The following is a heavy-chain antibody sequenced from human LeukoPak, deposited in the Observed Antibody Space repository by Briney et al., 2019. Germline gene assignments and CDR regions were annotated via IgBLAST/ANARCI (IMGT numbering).Heavy chain of an antibody. CDR2: IKQDGSEK. CDR1: GFTFSSYW. CDR3: ARDLRVVAVGIAAPKGY. J-gene: IGHJ4*02. Sequence: PGGSLRLSCAASGFTFSSYWMSWVRQAPGKGLEWVANIKQDGSEKYYEDSVKGRFTISRDNAKNSLYLQMNSLRAEDTAVYYCARDLRVVAVGIAAPKGYWGQGTLVTVSS. D-gene: IGHD6-6*01. V-gene: IGHV3-7*01.